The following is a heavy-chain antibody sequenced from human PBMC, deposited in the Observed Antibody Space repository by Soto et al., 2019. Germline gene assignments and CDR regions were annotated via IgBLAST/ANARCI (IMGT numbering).Heavy chain of an antibody. CDR1: GFTFSSYA. D-gene: IGHD2-2*01. CDR3: AKDRMPGNYYYMDV. V-gene: IGHV3-23*01. Sequence: VGSLRLSCAASGFTFSSYAMSWVRQAPGKGLEWVSAISGSGGSTYYADSVKGRFTISRDNSKNTLYLQMDSLRAEDTAVYYCAKDRMPGNYYYMDVWGKGTTVTVSS. J-gene: IGHJ6*03. CDR2: ISGSGGST.